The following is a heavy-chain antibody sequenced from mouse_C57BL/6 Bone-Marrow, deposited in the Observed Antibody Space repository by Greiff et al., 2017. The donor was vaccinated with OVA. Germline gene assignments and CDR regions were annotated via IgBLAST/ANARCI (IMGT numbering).Heavy chain of an antibody. V-gene: IGHV1-69*01. Sequence: QVQLQQSGAELVMPGASVKLSCKASGYTFTSYWMHWVKQRPGQGLEWIGAIDPSDSSTNYTQQFKGKSTLTVDKSSSTAYMQLSSLTSEDSAVYYCARSDPRYDSYFDYWGQGTTLTVSS. CDR2: IDPSDSST. J-gene: IGHJ2*01. CDR3: ARSDPRYDSYFDY. D-gene: IGHD2-12*01. CDR1: GYTFTSYW.